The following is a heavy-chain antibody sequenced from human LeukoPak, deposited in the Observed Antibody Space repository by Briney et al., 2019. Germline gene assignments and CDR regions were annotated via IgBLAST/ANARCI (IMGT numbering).Heavy chain of an antibody. V-gene: IGHV4-38-2*01. CDR3: AIVASSILGYASFDF. CDR2: MHHGGST. CDR1: GDSIRNANY. D-gene: IGHD2-2*01. J-gene: IGHJ4*02. Sequence: PSETLSLTCGVSGDSIRNANYWGWIRQPPGQVLEWIAGMHHGGSTFYNPSLQSRVTISMYTSKNQFSLNLNYVTAADTAVYYCAIVASSILGYASFDFWGQGTLVTVSS.